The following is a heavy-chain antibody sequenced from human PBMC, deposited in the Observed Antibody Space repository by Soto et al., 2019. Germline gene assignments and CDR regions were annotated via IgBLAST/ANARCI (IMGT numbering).Heavy chain of an antibody. Sequence: KVSCKASGGTFSSYAISWVRQAPGQGLEWMGGIIPIFGTANYAQKFQGRVTITADESTSTAYMELSSLRSEDTAVYYCARYGSSDNYYYYGMDVWGQGTTVTVSS. CDR2: IIPIFGTA. J-gene: IGHJ6*02. CDR3: ARYGSSDNYYYYGMDV. D-gene: IGHD6-6*01. CDR1: GGTFSSYA. V-gene: IGHV1-69*01.